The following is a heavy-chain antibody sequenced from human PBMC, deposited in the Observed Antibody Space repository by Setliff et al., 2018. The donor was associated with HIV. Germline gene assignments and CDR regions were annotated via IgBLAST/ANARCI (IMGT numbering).Heavy chain of an antibody. J-gene: IGHJ1*01. D-gene: IGHD1-1*01. Sequence: GASVKVSCKSSGGTFTSRVFSWVRQAPGQGLQWMGGIIPMRNIAKYAQQFQDRVTMTADKSTTTAYMELRSLTSEDTAVYYCATGWSEDPTLLQVEYFQHWGQGTLVTVSS. V-gene: IGHV1-69*10. CDR1: GGTFTSRV. CDR2: IIPMRNIA. CDR3: ATGWSEDPTLLQVEYFQH.